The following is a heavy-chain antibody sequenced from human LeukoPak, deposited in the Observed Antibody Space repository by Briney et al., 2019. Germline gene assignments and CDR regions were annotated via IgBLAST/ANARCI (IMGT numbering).Heavy chain of an antibody. CDR1: GVSMSAYQ. J-gene: IGHJ4*02. D-gene: IGHD2-21*01. Sequence: PSETLSLTCTVSGVSMSAYQWSWVRQSPEKGLEWLGCINTKGENSYNPSLKSRVTTSVDTSKSQFSLRLTSVTAADTAVYYCATSNDAKIAPFDHWGQGAPVTVSS. CDR2: INTKGEN. V-gene: IGHV4-4*09. CDR3: ATSNDAKIAPFDH.